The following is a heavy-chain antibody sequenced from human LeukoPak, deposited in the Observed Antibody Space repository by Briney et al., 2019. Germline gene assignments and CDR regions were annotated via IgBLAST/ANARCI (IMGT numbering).Heavy chain of an antibody. V-gene: IGHV4-38-2*02. CDR1: GYSISSGYY. Sequence: SETLSLTCTVSGYSISSGYYWGWIRQPPGKGLEWIGSIDSTGSSYWNTSLKSRVTMSVDTSKNEFSLRLSSVTAPDTAVYYCARHRRYDLSTCSPTNWFDPWGQGTLVIISS. CDR2: IDSTGSS. CDR3: ARHRRYDLSTCSPTNWFDP. D-gene: IGHD3-3*01. J-gene: IGHJ5*02.